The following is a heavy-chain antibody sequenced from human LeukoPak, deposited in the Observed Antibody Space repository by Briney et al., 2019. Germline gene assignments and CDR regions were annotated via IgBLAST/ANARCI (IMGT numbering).Heavy chain of an antibody. V-gene: IGHV3-30-3*01. Sequence: PGGSLRLSCAASGFTFSTYAMHWVRQTPGKGLEWVAVVSFDGTSKYYADSVKGRLTISRDNSKNTLYLQMNSLRAEDTAVYYCAKDSGRFLEWLGPNYYYGMDVWGQGTTVTVSS. CDR3: AKDSGRFLEWLGPNYYYGMDV. CDR2: VSFDGTSK. J-gene: IGHJ6*02. D-gene: IGHD3-3*01. CDR1: GFTFSTYA.